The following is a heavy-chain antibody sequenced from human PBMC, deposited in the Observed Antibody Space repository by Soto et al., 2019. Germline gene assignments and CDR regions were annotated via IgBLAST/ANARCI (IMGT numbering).Heavy chain of an antibody. CDR1: GFSFSNGW. CDR3: STDEWE. CDR2: IKSKMDGGTT. D-gene: IGHD1-26*01. J-gene: IGHJ1*01. Sequence: EVQLVESGGGLVKPGGSLILSCAASGFSFSNGWMSWVRQAPGKGLEWVGRIKSKMDGGTTDYAAHVKGRFTISRDDSKNTWYLQMHSLQTEDTAVSYCSTDEWEWGQGTLVTVSS. V-gene: IGHV3-15*05.